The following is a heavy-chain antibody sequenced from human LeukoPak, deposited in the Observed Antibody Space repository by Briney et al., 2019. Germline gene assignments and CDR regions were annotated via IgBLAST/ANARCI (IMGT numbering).Heavy chain of an antibody. Sequence: SETLSLTCTVSGGSISSYYWSWIRQPAGKGLEWIGRIYTSGSTNYNPSLKSRVPMSVDTSKNQFSLKLGSVTAADTAVYDCARDRRYYGSGSYYTYYYYGMDVWGQGTTVTVSS. CDR3: ARDRRYYGSGSYYTYYYYGMDV. J-gene: IGHJ6*02. D-gene: IGHD3-10*01. V-gene: IGHV4-4*07. CDR1: GGSISSYY. CDR2: IYTSGST.